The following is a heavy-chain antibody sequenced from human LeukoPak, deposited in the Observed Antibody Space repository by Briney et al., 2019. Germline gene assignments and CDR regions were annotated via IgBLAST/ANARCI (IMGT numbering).Heavy chain of an antibody. CDR1: GYTFTDYY. CDR3: GRKSAARKTSEFDY. Sequence: ASVKVSCKASGYTFTDYYINWVRHAPGQGLEWMGWIHPNSGGTNYAQKFQGRVTMTRDTSINTAYMELSRLTSDDTAVYYCGRKSAARKTSEFDYWGQGTLVTVSS. CDR2: IHPNSGGT. J-gene: IGHJ4*02. D-gene: IGHD6-6*01. V-gene: IGHV1-2*02.